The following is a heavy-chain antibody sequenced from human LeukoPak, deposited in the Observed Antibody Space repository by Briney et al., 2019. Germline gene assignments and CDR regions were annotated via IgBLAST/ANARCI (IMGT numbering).Heavy chain of an antibody. CDR3: AAGTGTSDLDY. V-gene: IGHV3-15*01. CDR1: GFTFTKAW. D-gene: IGHD1-7*01. Sequence: PGGSLRLSCAASGFTFTKAWMSWVRQVPGKGLEWVGRIKSKTDGGTRDFAAPVKGRFSISRDDSKNMVYLQLNSLKTEDTAVYYCAAGTGTSDLDYWGQGTLVTVSS. CDR2: IKSKTDGGTR. J-gene: IGHJ4*02.